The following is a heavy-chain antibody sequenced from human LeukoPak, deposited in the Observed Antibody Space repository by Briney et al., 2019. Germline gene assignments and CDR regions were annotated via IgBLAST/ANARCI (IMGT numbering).Heavy chain of an antibody. V-gene: IGHV3-11*05. D-gene: IGHD6-19*01. CDR1: GFTFSDYY. CDR2: ISSSSSYT. J-gene: IGHJ6*02. Sequence: GGSLRLSCAASGFTFSDYYMSWIRQAPGKGLEWVSYISSSSSYTNYADSVKGRFTISRDNAKNSLYLQMNSLRAEDTAVYYCARDTHSSGWPTYGMDVWGQGTTVTVSS. CDR3: ARDTHSSGWPTYGMDV.